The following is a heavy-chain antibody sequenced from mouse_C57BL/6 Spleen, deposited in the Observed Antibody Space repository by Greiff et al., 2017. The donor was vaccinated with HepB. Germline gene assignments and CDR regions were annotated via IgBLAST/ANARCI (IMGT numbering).Heavy chain of an antibody. V-gene: IGHV5-9-1*02. CDR1: GFTFSSYA. CDR3: TRDLGNYPYYFDY. Sequence: EVQLQESGEGLVKPGGSLKLSCAASGFTFSSYAMSWVRQTPEKRLEWVAYISSGGDYIYYADTVKGRFTISRDNARNTLYLQMSSLKSEDTAMYYCTRDLGNYPYYFDYWGQGTTLTVSS. J-gene: IGHJ2*01. D-gene: IGHD2-1*01. CDR2: ISSGGDYI.